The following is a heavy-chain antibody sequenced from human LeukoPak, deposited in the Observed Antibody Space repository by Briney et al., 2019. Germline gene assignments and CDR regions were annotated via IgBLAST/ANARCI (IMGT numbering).Heavy chain of an antibody. J-gene: IGHJ4*02. CDR2: FDPEDGET. CDR1: GYTLTELS. D-gene: IGHD3-10*01. V-gene: IGHV1-24*01. CDR3: ARGSRVGRGVDGDC. Sequence: ASVKVSCKVSGYTLTELSMHWVRQAPGKGLEWMGGFDPEDGETIYAQKFQGRVTMTEDTSTDTAYMELSSLRSEDTAIYYCARGSRVGRGVDGDCWGQGTLVTVSS.